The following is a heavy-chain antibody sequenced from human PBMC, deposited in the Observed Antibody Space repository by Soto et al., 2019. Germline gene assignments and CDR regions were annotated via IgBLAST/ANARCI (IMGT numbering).Heavy chain of an antibody. CDR2: IWYDGSNK. CDR1: GFTFSSYG. D-gene: IGHD6-19*01. Sequence: GGSLRLSCAASGFTFSSYGMHWVRQAPGKGLEWVAVIWYDGSNKYYADSVKGRFTISRDNSKNTLYLQMNSLRAEDTAVYYCARVVIGSSGPLLDYWGQGTLVTVSS. CDR3: ARVVIGSSGPLLDY. J-gene: IGHJ4*02. V-gene: IGHV3-33*01.